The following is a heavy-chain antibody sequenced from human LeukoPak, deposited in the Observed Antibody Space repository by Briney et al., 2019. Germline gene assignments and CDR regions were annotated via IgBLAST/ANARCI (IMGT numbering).Heavy chain of an antibody. CDR1: GYTFTSYD. CDR3: ARERGDYYDSSGYYFGY. Sequence: ASVKVSCKASGYTFTSYDINWVRQATGQGLEWMGWMNPNSGNTGYAQKFQGRVTITRNTSISTAYMELSSLRSEDTAVYYCARERGDYYDSSGYYFGYWGQGTLVTVSS. V-gene: IGHV1-8*03. CDR2: MNPNSGNT. D-gene: IGHD3-22*01. J-gene: IGHJ4*02.